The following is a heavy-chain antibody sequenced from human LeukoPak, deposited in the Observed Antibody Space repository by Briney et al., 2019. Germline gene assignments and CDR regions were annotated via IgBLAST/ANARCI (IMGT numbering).Heavy chain of an antibody. Sequence: GESLKISCKGSGYSFTSYWIGWVRQMPGKVLEWMGIIYPGDSDIRYSPSFQGQVTISADKSISTAYLQWSSLKATDTAMYYCASTVVPAANDAFDIWGQGTMVTVSS. D-gene: IGHD2-2*01. CDR1: GYSFTSYW. CDR3: ASTVVPAANDAFDI. J-gene: IGHJ3*02. V-gene: IGHV5-51*01. CDR2: IYPGDSDI.